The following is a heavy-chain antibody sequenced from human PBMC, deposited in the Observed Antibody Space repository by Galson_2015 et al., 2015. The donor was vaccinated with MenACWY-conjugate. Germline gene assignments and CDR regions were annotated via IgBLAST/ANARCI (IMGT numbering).Heavy chain of an antibody. J-gene: IGHJ6*03. D-gene: IGHD1-26*01. CDR1: GFTFSSYW. CDR2: VNSDGSGT. V-gene: IGHV3-74*01. Sequence: SMRLSCAASGFTFSSYWMHWVRQAPGKGLVWVSRVNSDGSGTGYADSVKGRFTISRDNAKNMLFLQMNSLKVEDTAVYYCARSYVPGSDGKYYYMDVWGRGTTVTVSS. CDR3: ARSYVPGSDGKYYYMDV.